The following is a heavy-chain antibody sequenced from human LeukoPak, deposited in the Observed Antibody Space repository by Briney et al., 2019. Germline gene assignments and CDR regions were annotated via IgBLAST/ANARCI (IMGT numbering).Heavy chain of an antibody. V-gene: IGHV3-30*18. J-gene: IGHJ6*02. CDR3: AKDYPQTYCSSTSCYPLVYYGMDV. CDR2: ISYDGSNK. CDR1: GFTFSSYG. Sequence: GGSLRLSCSASGFTFSSYGMHWVRPAPGKGLEWVAVISYDGSNKYYADSVKGRFTISRDNSKNTLYVQMNSLRAEDTAVYYCAKDYPQTYCSSTSCYPLVYYGMDVWGQGTTVTVSS. D-gene: IGHD2-2*01.